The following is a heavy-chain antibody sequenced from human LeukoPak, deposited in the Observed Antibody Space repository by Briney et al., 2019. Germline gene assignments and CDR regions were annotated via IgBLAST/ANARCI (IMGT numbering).Heavy chain of an antibody. CDR2: IYYSGST. Sequence: PSETLSLTCTVSGDSISTYYWSWIRQPPGKGLEWIGYIYYSGSTNYNPSLKSRITISVDTSKNQFSLKLSSVTAADTAVYYCARGYSSSWHLNWFDPWRQGTLVTVSS. V-gene: IGHV4-59*08. D-gene: IGHD6-13*01. CDR3: ARGYSSSWHLNWFDP. CDR1: GDSISTYY. J-gene: IGHJ5*02.